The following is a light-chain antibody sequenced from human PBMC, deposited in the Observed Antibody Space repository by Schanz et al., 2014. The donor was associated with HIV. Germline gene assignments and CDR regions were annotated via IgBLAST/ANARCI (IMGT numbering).Light chain of an antibody. CDR2: AAS. Sequence: AIRITQSPSSLSASTGDRVTITCRASQGISSYLAWYQQKPGKAPKPLIYAASSLQSGVPSRFSGSGSGTEFTLTISGLQPDDSATYYCQQYDNYPGTFGQGTKVEIK. CDR3: QQYDNYPGT. J-gene: IGKJ1*01. CDR1: QGISSY. V-gene: IGKV1-8*01.